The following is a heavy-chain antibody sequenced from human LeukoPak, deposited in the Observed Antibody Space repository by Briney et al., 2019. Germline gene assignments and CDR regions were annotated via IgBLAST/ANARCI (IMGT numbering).Heavy chain of an antibody. D-gene: IGHD3-9*01. V-gene: IGHV3-23*01. J-gene: IGHJ3*02. CDR3: AKDRPPLRYFDWSNDAFDI. CDR2: ISGSGGST. CDR1: GFTFSSYA. Sequence: GGSLRLSCAAYGFTFSSYAMSWVRQAPGKGLEWVSAISGSGGSTYYADSVKGRFTISRDNSKNTLYLQLNSLRAEDTAVYYCAKDRPPLRYFDWSNDAFDIWGQGTMVTVSS.